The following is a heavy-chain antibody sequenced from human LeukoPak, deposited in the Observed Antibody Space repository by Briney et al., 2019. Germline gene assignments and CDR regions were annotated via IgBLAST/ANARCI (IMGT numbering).Heavy chain of an antibody. Sequence: SETLSLTCAVYGGSFSGYYWSWIRQPPGKGLEWIGEINHSGRTNYNPSLKSRVTRSVDTSKNQFSLELISVTTADTAVYYCARCGSSIVVVPAAINYYYYYGMDVWGQGTTVTVSS. CDR3: ARCGSSIVVVPAAINYYYYYGMDV. CDR1: GGSFSGYY. CDR2: INHSGRT. J-gene: IGHJ6*02. V-gene: IGHV4-34*01. D-gene: IGHD2-2*02.